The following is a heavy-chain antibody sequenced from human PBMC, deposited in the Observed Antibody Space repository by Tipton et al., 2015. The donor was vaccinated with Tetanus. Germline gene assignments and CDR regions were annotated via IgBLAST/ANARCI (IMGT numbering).Heavy chain of an antibody. V-gene: IGHV4-61*08. CDR3: ARAAGFLGLTHDF. CDR2: VSSSGRT. Sequence: LRLSCSVTGGSLRGGDYHWSWIRQPPGKGLEWLAYVSSSGRTNSNYDLKSRITTSHDTSKNQFFLRLTSVTSADTAVYYCARAAGFLGLTHDFWGRGTLVSVSS. CDR1: GGSLRGGDYH. J-gene: IGHJ4*02. D-gene: IGHD2/OR15-2a*01.